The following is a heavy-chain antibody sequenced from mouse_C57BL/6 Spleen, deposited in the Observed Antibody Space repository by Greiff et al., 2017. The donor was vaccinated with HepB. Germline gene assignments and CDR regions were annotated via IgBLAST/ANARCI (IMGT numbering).Heavy chain of an antibody. CDR1: GYTFTSYW. CDR3: ARRYYGSSYYFDY. CDR2: IDPSDSET. J-gene: IGHJ2*01. Sequence: QVQLQQPGAELVRPGSSVKLSCKASGYTFTSYWMHWVKQRPIQGLEWIGNIDPSDSETHYNQKFKDKATLTVDKSSSTAYMQLSSLTSEDSAVYYRARRYYGSSYYFDYWGQGTTLTVSS. V-gene: IGHV1-52*01. D-gene: IGHD1-1*01.